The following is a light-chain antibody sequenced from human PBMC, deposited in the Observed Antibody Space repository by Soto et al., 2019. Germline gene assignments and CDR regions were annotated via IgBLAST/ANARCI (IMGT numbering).Light chain of an antibody. CDR3: QQYENLPT. CDR1: QSVSSN. J-gene: IGKJ5*01. Sequence: EIVMTQSPAPLAVPPGERATLSCRASQSVSSNLAWYQQKPGQAPRLLIYGASTRATGIPARFSGSGSGTEFTLTISRLQPEDIATYYCQQYENLPTFGQGTRLEIK. V-gene: IGKV3-15*01. CDR2: GAS.